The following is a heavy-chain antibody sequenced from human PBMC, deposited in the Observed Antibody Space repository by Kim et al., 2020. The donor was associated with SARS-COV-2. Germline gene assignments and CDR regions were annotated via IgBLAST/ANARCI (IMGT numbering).Heavy chain of an antibody. CDR3: ARESFGELLQTAFDI. CDR2: IYYSGST. D-gene: IGHD3-10*01. Sequence: SETLSLTCTVSGGSISSYYWSWIRQPPGKGLEWIGYIYYSGSTNYNPSLKSRVTISVATSKNQFSLKLSSVTAADTAVYYCARESFGELLQTAFDIWGQGTMVTVSS. V-gene: IGHV4-59*01. J-gene: IGHJ3*02. CDR1: GGSISSYY.